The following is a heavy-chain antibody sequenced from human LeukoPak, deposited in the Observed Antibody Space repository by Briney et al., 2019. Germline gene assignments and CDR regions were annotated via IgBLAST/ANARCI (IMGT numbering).Heavy chain of an antibody. CDR2: INHSGST. CDR3: ARDRKYYYHMDV. J-gene: IGHJ6*03. D-gene: IGHD1-14*01. Sequence: SETLSLTCAVYGGSFIGFHWNWIRQPPGKGLEWIGDINHSGSTNYNPSLTSRVTISVDPSKNQFSLNLTSLTAADTAVYYCARDRKYYYHMDVWGKGTTVTVSS. CDR1: GGSFIGFH. V-gene: IGHV4-34*01.